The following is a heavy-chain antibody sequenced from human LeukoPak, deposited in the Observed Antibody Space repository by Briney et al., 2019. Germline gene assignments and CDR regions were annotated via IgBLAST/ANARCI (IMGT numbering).Heavy chain of an antibody. J-gene: IGHJ4*02. V-gene: IGHV4-61*08. CDR2: IYYSGST. CDR1: GGSISSGGYY. CDR3: ARDMVYYYGILGY. Sequence: SSETLSLTCTVSGGSISSGGYYWSWIRQPPGKGLEWIGYIYYSGSTNYNPSLKSRVTISVDTSKNQFSLKLSSVTAADTAVYYCARDMVYYYGILGYWGQGTLVTVSS. D-gene: IGHD3-22*01.